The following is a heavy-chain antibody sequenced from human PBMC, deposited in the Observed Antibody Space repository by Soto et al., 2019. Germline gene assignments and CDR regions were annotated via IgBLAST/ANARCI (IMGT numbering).Heavy chain of an antibody. Sequence: HSGSPDITGAGSGDCVSGSDYYRARIRQSPGKGPEWIGSVFYTGFTSYNPSLESRVSVSVDTSKSQFSLKLSAVTAADTAVYYCATSQKGYNWNYFDHWGQGALVTVSS. V-gene: IGHV4-39*05. CDR2: VFYTGFT. D-gene: IGHD1-20*01. CDR3: ATSQKGYNWNYFDH. CDR1: GDCVSGSDYY. J-gene: IGHJ4*02.